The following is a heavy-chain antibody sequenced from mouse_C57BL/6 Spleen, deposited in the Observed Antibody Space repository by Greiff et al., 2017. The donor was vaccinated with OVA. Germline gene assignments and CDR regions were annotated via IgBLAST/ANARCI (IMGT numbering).Heavy chain of an antibody. Sequence: EVKLQQSGPELVKPGASVKISCNASGYSFTGYYINWVKQSPEKSLEWIGGINPSTGGTTYNQKFKATATLTVNKSSSTAYMQLKSLTSEDSAVYYCARGSDGYYCLDYWGQGTTLTVSS. CDR3: ARGSDGYYCLDY. CDR1: GYSFTGYY. D-gene: IGHD2-3*01. CDR2: INPSTGGT. J-gene: IGHJ2*01. V-gene: IGHV1-42*01.